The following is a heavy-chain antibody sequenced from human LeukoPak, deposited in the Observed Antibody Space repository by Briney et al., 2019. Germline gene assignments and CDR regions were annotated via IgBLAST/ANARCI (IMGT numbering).Heavy chain of an antibody. J-gene: IGHJ4*02. V-gene: IGHV4-59*12. CDR3: GRGGSLIARFGY. CDR1: GGSISNYY. D-gene: IGHD3-22*01. Sequence: SETLSLTCTVSGGSISNYYWTWIRQPPGKGLEWIGFISYSGNTNYNHSLKSRVTISQDTTKTQFSLLLSLMTDATTAVYCSGRGGSLIARFGYWGQGTLVNVSS. CDR2: ISYSGNT.